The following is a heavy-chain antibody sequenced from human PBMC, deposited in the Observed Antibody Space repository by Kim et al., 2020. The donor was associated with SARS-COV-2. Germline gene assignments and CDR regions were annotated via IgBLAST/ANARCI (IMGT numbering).Heavy chain of an antibody. CDR1: GFTFSEFY. J-gene: IGHJ4*02. V-gene: IGHV3-11*01. D-gene: IGHD1-26*01. Sequence: GGSLRLSCAASGFTFSEFYMTWIRQAPGKGLEWISYITSGGGTIYYADSVKGRFTVSRDNADNLLYLQMSDLRGEDTAIYYCARGGALTVFADYWGQGTLVFISS. CDR3: ARGGALTVFADY. CDR2: ITSGGGTI.